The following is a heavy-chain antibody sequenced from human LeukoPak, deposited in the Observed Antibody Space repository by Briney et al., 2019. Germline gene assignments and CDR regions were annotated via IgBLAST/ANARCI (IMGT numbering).Heavy chain of an antibody. CDR2: IYSGGST. V-gene: IGHV3-53*01. CDR3: AKDFRRWLQFGAFDI. CDR1: GFTVSSNY. D-gene: IGHD5-24*01. J-gene: IGHJ3*02. Sequence: GGSLRLSCAASGFTVSSNYMSWVRQAPGKGLEWVSVIYSGGSTYYADSVKGGFTISRDNSKNTLYLQMNSLRAENTAVYYCAKDFRRWLQFGAFDIWGQGTMVTVSS.